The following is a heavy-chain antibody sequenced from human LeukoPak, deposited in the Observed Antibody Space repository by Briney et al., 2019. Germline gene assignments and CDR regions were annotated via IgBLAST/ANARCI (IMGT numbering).Heavy chain of an antibody. CDR2: IYHSGST. J-gene: IGHJ6*02. V-gene: IGHV4-30-2*01. CDR1: GGSISSGGYS. Sequence: PSQTLSLTCAVSGGSISSGGYSWSWIRQPPGKGLEWIGYIYHSGSTYYNPSLKSRVTISVDRSKNQFSLKLSSVTAADTAVYYCARVSLMTLCYGMDVWGQGTTVTVSS. D-gene: IGHD3-16*01. CDR3: ARVSLMTLCYGMDV.